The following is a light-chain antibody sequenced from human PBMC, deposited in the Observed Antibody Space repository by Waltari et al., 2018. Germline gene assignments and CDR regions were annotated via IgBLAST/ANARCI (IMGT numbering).Light chain of an antibody. CDR2: WAS. Sequence: DIVMTQSPDSLAVSLGERATINCKSSQSVLYSSNNKNYLAWYQQKPGQPPKLLIYWASTRESGVPDRFSGRGSGTDFTLTISSLQAEDVVVYYCQQYYSTPFFGGGTKVEIK. J-gene: IGKJ4*01. CDR3: QQYYSTPF. V-gene: IGKV4-1*01. CDR1: QSVLYSSNNKNY.